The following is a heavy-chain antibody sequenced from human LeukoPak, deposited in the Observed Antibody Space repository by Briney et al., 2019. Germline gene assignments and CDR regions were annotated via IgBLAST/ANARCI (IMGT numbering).Heavy chain of an antibody. CDR3: ARDLVVVPAAIEDWFDP. Sequence: SETLSLTCTVSGDSLSSSSYYWGWIRQPPGKGLEWIGSIYYSGNTYYNPSLKSRVTVSVDTSKNQFSLKLSSVTAADTAVYYCARDLVVVPAAIEDWFDPWGQGTLVTVSS. V-gene: IGHV4-39*07. CDR2: IYYSGNT. D-gene: IGHD2-2*02. CDR1: GDSLSSSSYY. J-gene: IGHJ5*02.